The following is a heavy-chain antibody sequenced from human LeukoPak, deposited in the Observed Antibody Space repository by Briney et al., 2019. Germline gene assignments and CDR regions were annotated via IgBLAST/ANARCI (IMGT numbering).Heavy chain of an antibody. D-gene: IGHD3-22*01. CDR3: ADSRRDYYYMDV. CDR2: ISSSSSYI. V-gene: IGHV3-21*01. Sequence: GGSLRLSCAASGFTLSSYSMNWVRQAPGKGLEWVSSISSSSSYIYYADSVKGRFTISRDNAKNSLYLQMNSLRAEDTAVYYCADSRRDYYYMDVWGKGTTVTVSS. J-gene: IGHJ6*03. CDR1: GFTLSSYS.